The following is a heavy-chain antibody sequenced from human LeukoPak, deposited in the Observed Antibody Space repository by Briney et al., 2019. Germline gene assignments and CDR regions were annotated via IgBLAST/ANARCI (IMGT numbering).Heavy chain of an antibody. Sequence: SETLSLTCTVSGGSISSSSYYWGWIRQPPGKGLEWIGSIYYSGSTYYNPSLKSRVTISVDTSKNQFSLKLSSVTAADTAVYYCARGLEYDILTGTEGYYFDYWGQGTLVTVSS. V-gene: IGHV4-39*07. CDR1: GGSISSSSYY. CDR3: ARGLEYDILTGTEGYYFDY. J-gene: IGHJ4*02. D-gene: IGHD3-9*01. CDR2: IYYSGST.